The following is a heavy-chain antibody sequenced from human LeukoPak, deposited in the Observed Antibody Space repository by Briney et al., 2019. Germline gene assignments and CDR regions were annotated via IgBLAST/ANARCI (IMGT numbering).Heavy chain of an antibody. CDR1: GGSISTHY. Sequence: QTSETLSLTCTVSGGSISTHYWSWLRRPPGKGLEWIGYIWYSGRTNYNASLRSRVTISLDTSKSQFSLNLSSVTAADTAVYYCARDLASIVGAPGTFDIWGQGTLVTVSS. CDR2: IWYSGRT. V-gene: IGHV4-59*11. D-gene: IGHD1-26*01. J-gene: IGHJ3*02. CDR3: ARDLASIVGAPGTFDI.